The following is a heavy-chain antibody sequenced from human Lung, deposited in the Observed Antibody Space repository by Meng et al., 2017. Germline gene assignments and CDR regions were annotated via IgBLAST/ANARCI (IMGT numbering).Heavy chain of an antibody. J-gene: IGHJ4*02. V-gene: IGHV1-18*01. D-gene: IGHD2-2*01. Sequence: QVHLVQSGPEVRKPGASAKVPCQASGYSFTNYGINWVRQAPGKGLEWMGWTSTYNSNRNYAQSLQGRVTMTTDTSTTTAYMELRSLTFDDTAVYYCARGRHCSSTTCYLSDSWGQGTLVTVSS. CDR1: GYSFTNYG. CDR2: TSTYNSNR. CDR3: ARGRHCSSTTCYLSDS.